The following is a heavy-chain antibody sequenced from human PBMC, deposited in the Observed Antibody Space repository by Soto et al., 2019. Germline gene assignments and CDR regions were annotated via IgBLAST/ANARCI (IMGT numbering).Heavy chain of an antibody. CDR1: CASINSGGYY. CDR3: VSREAWGVILAY. J-gene: IGHJ4*02. D-gene: IGHD3-10*01. V-gene: IGHV4-31*03. Sequence: SETLSLTCSVSCASINSGGYYCNWIRLLPGRGLEWIGYVYFTGNTYYNPSLESRVTISLDTPQNQFSLELNSVSPADTAVYYCVSREAWGVILAYWRQGARVTVSS. CDR2: VYFTGNT.